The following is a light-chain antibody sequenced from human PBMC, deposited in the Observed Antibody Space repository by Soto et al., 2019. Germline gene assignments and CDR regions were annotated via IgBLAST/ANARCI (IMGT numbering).Light chain of an antibody. Sequence: EIVLTQSPGTLSLSPGERATLSCRASQSVSSSYLAWYQQKPGQAPRQLIDGASSRATGIPDRFSGSGSGTDFTLTITRLEPEDVAVYYCQHYRTSFGGGTRVEIK. J-gene: IGKJ4*01. CDR1: QSVSSSY. CDR3: QHYRTS. V-gene: IGKV3-20*01. CDR2: GAS.